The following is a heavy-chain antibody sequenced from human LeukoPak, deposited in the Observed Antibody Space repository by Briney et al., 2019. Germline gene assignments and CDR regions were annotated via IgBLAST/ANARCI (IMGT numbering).Heavy chain of an antibody. CDR1: GGSFSGYY. D-gene: IGHD2-15*01. V-gene: IGHV4-34*01. CDR2: INHSGST. Sequence: PSETLSLTCAVYGGSFSGYYWSWIRQPPGKGLEWIGEINHSGSTNYNPSLKSRVTISVDTSKNQFSRKLSSVTAADTAVYYCARAPVGDAFDIWGQGTMVTVSS. CDR3: ARAPVGDAFDI. J-gene: IGHJ3*02.